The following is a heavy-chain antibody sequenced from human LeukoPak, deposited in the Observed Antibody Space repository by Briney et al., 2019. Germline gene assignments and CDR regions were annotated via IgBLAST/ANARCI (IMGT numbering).Heavy chain of an antibody. Sequence: GGSLRLSCAASGFTFSSYAMSWVRQAPGKGLEWVSVFSGSGGSTYYADSVKGRFTISRDNFKNTLYLQMNSLRAEDTAVYYCARGGSYLSAFDIWGQGTMVTVSS. D-gene: IGHD1-26*01. J-gene: IGHJ3*02. CDR2: FSGSGGST. CDR3: ARGGSYLSAFDI. CDR1: GFTFSSYA. V-gene: IGHV3-23*01.